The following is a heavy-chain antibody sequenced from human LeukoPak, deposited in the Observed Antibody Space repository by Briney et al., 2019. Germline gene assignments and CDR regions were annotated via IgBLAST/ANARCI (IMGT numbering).Heavy chain of an antibody. CDR1: GFSFSSSW. J-gene: IGHJ4*02. V-gene: IGHV3-74*01. D-gene: IGHD1-1*01. Sequence: GGSLRLSCAASGFSFSSSWMHWVRQTPGKGLVWVARISTDGSSTSYADSVKGRFTISRDNAKNTLYLQMNSLRAEDTAVYYCAKEGVRLERLGWGQGTLVTVSS. CDR3: AKEGVRLERLG. CDR2: ISTDGSST.